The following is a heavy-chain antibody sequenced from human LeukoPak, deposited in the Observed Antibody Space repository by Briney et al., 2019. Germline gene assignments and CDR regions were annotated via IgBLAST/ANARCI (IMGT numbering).Heavy chain of an antibody. Sequence: GGSLRLSCAASGFTFSSYWMSWVRQAPGKGLEWVANIKQDGSEEYYMASVKGRFTISRDNAKNSLYLLMNSLRAEDTAVYYCARGAAAPDYWGQGTLVTVSS. CDR1: GFTFSSYW. CDR3: ARGAAAPDY. V-gene: IGHV3-7*01. J-gene: IGHJ4*02. D-gene: IGHD2-15*01. CDR2: IKQDGSEE.